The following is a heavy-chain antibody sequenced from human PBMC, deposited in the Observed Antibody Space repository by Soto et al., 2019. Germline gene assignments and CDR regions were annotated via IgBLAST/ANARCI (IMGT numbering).Heavy chain of an antibody. Sequence: GGSLRLSCAASGFTFSSYGMHWVRQAPGKGLEWVSVIGGAGSNIYYADSVEGRFTVSRDDSKNTLYLKMNSLRVEDTAVYYCLKGTKWSIFGVVIQYYFDYWGQGTLVTVSS. CDR2: IGGAGSNI. J-gene: IGHJ4*02. CDR3: LKGTKWSIFGVVIQYYFDY. D-gene: IGHD3-3*01. CDR1: GFTFSSYG. V-gene: IGHV3-NL1*01.